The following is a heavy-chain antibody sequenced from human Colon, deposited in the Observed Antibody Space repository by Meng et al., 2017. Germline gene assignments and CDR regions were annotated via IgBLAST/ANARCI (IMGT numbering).Heavy chain of an antibody. D-gene: IGHD3-10*01. CDR1: GFAFSSYS. CDR2: ISTSSRYI. Sequence: GGSLRLSCAASGFAFSSYSMNWVRQAAGKGLEWVSSISTSSRYIFYADSVKGRFTISRDNAKNSLYLQMNSLRAEDTAVYYCARGADGSGSYYKIANWGQGTLVTVSS. J-gene: IGHJ4*02. V-gene: IGHV3-21*01. CDR3: ARGADGSGSYYKIAN.